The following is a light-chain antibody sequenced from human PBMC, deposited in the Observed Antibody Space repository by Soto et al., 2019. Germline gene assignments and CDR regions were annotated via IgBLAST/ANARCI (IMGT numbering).Light chain of an antibody. J-gene: IGKJ2*01. CDR1: QSVNNNY. CDR3: QQYVSSQYT. V-gene: IGKV3-20*01. Sequence: EIVLTQSPGTLSLSPGERATLSCRASQSVNNNYLAWYQQKPGQAPMLLIYGASSRATGIPDRFSGSGSGTDFTLTISRLEPEDFAVYYCQQYVSSQYTFGQGTKLEIK. CDR2: GAS.